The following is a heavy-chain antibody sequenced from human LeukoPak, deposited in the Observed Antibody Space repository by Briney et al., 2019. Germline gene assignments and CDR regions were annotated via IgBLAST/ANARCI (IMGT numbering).Heavy chain of an antibody. D-gene: IGHD3-22*01. J-gene: IGHJ4*02. CDR2: IIPIFGIA. CDR1: GGTFSSYA. V-gene: IGHV1-69*04. CDR3: AREGDYDSSGYYFDY. Sequence: ASVKVSCKVSGGTFSSYAISWVRQAPGQGLEWMGRIIPIFGIANYAQKFQGRVTITADKSTSTAYMELSSLRSEDTAVYYCAREGDYDSSGYYFDYWGQGTLVTVSS.